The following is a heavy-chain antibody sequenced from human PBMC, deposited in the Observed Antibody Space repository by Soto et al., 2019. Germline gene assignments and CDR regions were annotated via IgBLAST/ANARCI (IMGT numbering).Heavy chain of an antibody. CDR2: TYYRSKWYY. J-gene: IGHJ4*01. CDR3: ARGEQYSGRIFDY. Sequence: SQTLSLTWAITWDSVSSNSAVWSWVRQSPSRGLEWLGRTYYRSKWYYEYAVSVRGRITINPDTSKNQYSLQLNSVTPEDTAVYFCARGEQYSGRIFDYGGQGTLV. CDR1: WDSVSSNSAV. V-gene: IGHV6-1*01. D-gene: IGHD1-26*01.